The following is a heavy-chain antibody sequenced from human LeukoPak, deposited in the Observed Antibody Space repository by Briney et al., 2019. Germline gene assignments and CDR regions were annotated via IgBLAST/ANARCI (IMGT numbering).Heavy chain of an antibody. J-gene: IGHJ5*02. CDR2: INHSGST. CDR1: GGSFSGYY. D-gene: IGHD6-13*01. V-gene: IGHV4-34*01. CDR3: ARGRRRAGTTAFDP. Sequence: SETLSLTCAVYGGSFSGYYWSWIRQPPGKGLEWVGEINHSGSTNYNPSLKSRVTISVDTSKNQFSLKLSSVTAADTAVYYCARGRRRAGTTAFDPWGQGTLVTVSS.